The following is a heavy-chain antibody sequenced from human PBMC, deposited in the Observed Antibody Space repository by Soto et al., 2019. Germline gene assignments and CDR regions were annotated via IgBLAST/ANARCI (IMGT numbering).Heavy chain of an antibody. V-gene: IGHV1-46*01. Sequence: GASVKVSCKASGYTFTSYYMHWVRQAPGQGLEWMGIINPSGGSTSYAQKFQGRVTMTRDTSTSTVYMELSSLRSEDTAVYYCARDAKWFGELLPFDYWGQGTLVTVS. CDR3: ARDAKWFGELLPFDY. CDR1: GYTFTSYY. D-gene: IGHD3-10*01. CDR2: INPSGGST. J-gene: IGHJ4*02.